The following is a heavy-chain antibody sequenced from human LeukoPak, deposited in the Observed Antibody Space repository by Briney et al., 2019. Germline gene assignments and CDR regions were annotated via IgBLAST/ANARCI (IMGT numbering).Heavy chain of an antibody. D-gene: IGHD5-18*01. CDR2: ISYDGSNK. V-gene: IGHV3-30*18. CDR1: GFTFSSYG. J-gene: IGHJ4*02. Sequence: GGSLRLSCAASGFTFSSYGMHWVRQAPGKGLEWVAVISYDGSNKYYADSVKGRFTISRDNSKNTLYLQMNSLRAEDTAVYYCAKTQHSYESVSLDYWSQGTLVTVSS. CDR3: AKTQHSYESVSLDY.